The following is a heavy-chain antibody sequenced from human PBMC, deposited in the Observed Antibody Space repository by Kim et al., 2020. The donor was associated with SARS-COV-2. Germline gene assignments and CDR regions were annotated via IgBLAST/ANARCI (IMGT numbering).Heavy chain of an antibody. CDR1: GFTFSSYA. CDR2: IGGGGFTT. D-gene: IGHD1-20*01. V-gene: IGHV3-23*01. CDR3: TKVIRNNNNCFDS. J-gene: IGHJ5*01. Sequence: GGSLRLSCAASGFTFSSYAMSWVRQAPGKGLEWVSIIGGGGFTTYSADSVKGRFTISRDNSKNMLYLQMNSLRAEDTAIYYCTKVIRNNNNCFDSWGQGTLVTVSS.